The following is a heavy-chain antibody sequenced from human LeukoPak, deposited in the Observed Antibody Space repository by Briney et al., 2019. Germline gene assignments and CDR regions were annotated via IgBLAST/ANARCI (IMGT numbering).Heavy chain of an antibody. CDR3: ARGGNYDSSGRFWFDP. D-gene: IGHD3-22*01. CDR1: GYTFTGYY. V-gene: IGHV1-2*02. CDR2: INPNSGGT. J-gene: IGHJ5*02. Sequence: GASVKVSCKASGYTFTGYYLHWVRQAPGQGLEWMGWINPNSGGTKYAQMFQGRVTMTRDTSISTAYLELSSLRSDDTAVYYCARGGNYDSSGRFWFDPWGQGTLVTVSS.